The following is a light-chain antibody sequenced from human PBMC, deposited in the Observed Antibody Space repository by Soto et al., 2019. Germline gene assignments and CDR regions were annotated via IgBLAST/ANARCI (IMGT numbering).Light chain of an antibody. CDR2: GAS. CDR1: QSVSSN. Sequence: EIVMTQSPATLSLSPWQRATLSCRASQSVSSNLAWYQQRLGHAPRHLIPGASTRAAGIPARFTASGSGTEFPLHVSSLQSEDFAVYYCQQYNNWPHYFGQGTRWISN. V-gene: IGKV3-15*01. CDR3: QQYNNWPHY. J-gene: IGKJ2*01.